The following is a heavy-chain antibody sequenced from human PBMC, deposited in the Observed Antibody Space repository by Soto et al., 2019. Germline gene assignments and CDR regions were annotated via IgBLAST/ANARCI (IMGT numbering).Heavy chain of an antibody. CDR3: ATWEEGYFQD. D-gene: IGHD1-26*01. J-gene: IGHJ1*01. CDR2: ISHDGSHK. Sequence: QVQLVESGGGVVQPGRSLRLSCAASGFTFNSFTMHWVRQAPGKGLEWVAVISHDGSHKYSAGSVKGRFTISRDDSKSTLYLQMSSLRVEDTAIYYCATWEEGYFQDWGQGTLVTVSS. CDR1: GFTFNSFT. V-gene: IGHV3-30-3*01.